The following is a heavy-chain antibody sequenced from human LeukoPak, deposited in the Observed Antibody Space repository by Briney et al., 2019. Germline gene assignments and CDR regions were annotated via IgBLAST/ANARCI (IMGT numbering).Heavy chain of an antibody. CDR3: AKVPIVVGAVSGWFDP. V-gene: IGHV3-23*01. D-gene: IGHD1-26*01. Sequence: GGSLRLSCAASGFTFSSYAMSWVRQAPGKGLEWVSAISGSGGSTYYADSVKGRFTISRDNSKNTLYLQMNSLRAEDTAVYYCAKVPIVVGAVSGWFDPWGQGTLVTVSS. CDR2: ISGSGGST. J-gene: IGHJ5*02. CDR1: GFTFSSYA.